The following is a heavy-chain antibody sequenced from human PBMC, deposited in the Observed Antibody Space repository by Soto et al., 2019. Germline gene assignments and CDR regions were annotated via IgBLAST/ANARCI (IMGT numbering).Heavy chain of an antibody. D-gene: IGHD1-26*01. J-gene: IGHJ4*02. CDR2: ISGSGGST. CDR3: AKGEKWELLINYFDY. V-gene: IGHV3-23*01. Sequence: EVQLLESEGGLVQPGGSLRLSCAASGFTFSSYAMSWVRQAPGKGLEWVSAISGSGGSTYYADSVKGRFTISRDNSKNTLYLQMNSLRAEDTAVYYCAKGEKWELLINYFDYWGQGTLVTVSS. CDR1: GFTFSSYA.